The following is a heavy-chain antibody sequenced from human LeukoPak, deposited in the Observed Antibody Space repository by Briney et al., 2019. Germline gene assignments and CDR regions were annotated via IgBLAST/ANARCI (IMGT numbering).Heavy chain of an antibody. Sequence: PGGSLRLSCAASGFSIDDHGMSWVRQVPGKGLQWVAGINWNGGSTGYADSVKGRFTISRDNAKNSLYLQMNSLRAEDTALYYCASGDSSGWYFDNWGQGTLVSVSS. CDR3: ASGDSSGWYFDN. J-gene: IGHJ4*02. V-gene: IGHV3-20*04. CDR2: INWNGGST. CDR1: GFSIDDHG. D-gene: IGHD6-19*01.